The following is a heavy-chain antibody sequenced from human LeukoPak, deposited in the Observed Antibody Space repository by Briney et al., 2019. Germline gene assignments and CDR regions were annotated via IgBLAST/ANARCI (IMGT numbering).Heavy chain of an antibody. CDR1: RFTFSTYV. J-gene: IGHJ4*02. CDR3: AKGSGYDTDFDF. V-gene: IGHV3-23*01. Sequence: HAGGSLRLSCAASRFTFSTYVMSWVRQAPGKGLEWVSGISDGGDNTYYADSVKGRFTISRDNSKNTLYLQMNSLRAEDTAVYYCAKGSGYDTDFDFWGQGTLVSVSS. D-gene: IGHD5-12*01. CDR2: ISDGGDNT.